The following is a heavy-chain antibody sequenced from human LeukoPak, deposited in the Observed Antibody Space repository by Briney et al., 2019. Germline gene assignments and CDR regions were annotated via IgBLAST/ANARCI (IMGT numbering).Heavy chain of an antibody. J-gene: IGHJ5*02. D-gene: IGHD2-2*01. CDR1: GGSLSSGSYY. Sequence: SETLSLTCTVSGGSLSSGSYYWSWIRQPAGTGLEWLGRIYTSGSTNYNPSLKSRVTISVDTSKNQFSLKLSSVTAADTAVYYCARDDCSSTSCYNWFDPWGQGTLVTVSS. V-gene: IGHV4-61*02. CDR3: ARDDCSSTSCYNWFDP. CDR2: IYTSGST.